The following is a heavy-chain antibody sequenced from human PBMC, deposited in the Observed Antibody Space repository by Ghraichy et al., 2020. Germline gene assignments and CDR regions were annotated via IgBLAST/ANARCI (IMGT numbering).Heavy chain of an antibody. D-gene: IGHD5-12*01. CDR2: IRSKAYGGTT. Sequence: GGSLRLSCTASGFTFGDYAMSWFRQAPGKGREWVGFIRSKAYGGTTEYAASVKGRFTISRDDSKSIAYLQMNSLKTEDTAVYYCTRYSGYGGYGMDVWGQGTTVTVSS. J-gene: IGHJ6*02. CDR1: GFTFGDYA. V-gene: IGHV3-49*03. CDR3: TRYSGYGGYGMDV.